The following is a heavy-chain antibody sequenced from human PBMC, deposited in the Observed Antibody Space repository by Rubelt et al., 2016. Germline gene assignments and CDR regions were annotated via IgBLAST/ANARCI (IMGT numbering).Heavy chain of an antibody. CDR1: GYSISSYY. V-gene: IGHV4-59*01. CDR3: ARWDVDYLDY. J-gene: IGHJ4*01. Sequence: QVQLQESGPGLVKPSETLSLTCTVSGYSISSYYWTWIRQPPGKGLEWIGYIYYSGSTSYNPSLKSRVTMSVDTSKNQFSLRLSSVTAADTAVYYCARWDVDYLDYWGQGTLVTVSS. CDR2: IYYSGST. D-gene: IGHD1-26*01.